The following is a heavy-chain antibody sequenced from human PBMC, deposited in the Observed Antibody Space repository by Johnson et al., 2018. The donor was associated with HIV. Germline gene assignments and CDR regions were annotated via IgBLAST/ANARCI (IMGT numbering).Heavy chain of an antibody. J-gene: IGHJ3*02. V-gene: IGHV3-33*01. CDR2: IWYDGSNN. Sequence: QMLLVESGGGVVQPGRSLRLSCAASGFTFSSYGMHWVRQAPGKGLEWVAVIWYDGSNNYYADSVKGRFTISRDNSKNTLYLQMNSLRAEDTAVYYCTTGPIAARRGAFDIWGQGTMVTVSS. D-gene: IGHD6-13*01. CDR3: TTGPIAARRGAFDI. CDR1: GFTFSSYG.